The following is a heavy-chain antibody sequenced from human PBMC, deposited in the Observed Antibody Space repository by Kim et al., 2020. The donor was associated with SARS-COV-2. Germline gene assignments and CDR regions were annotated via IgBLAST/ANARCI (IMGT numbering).Heavy chain of an antibody. CDR2: ISSSGSTI. CDR1: GFTFSDYY. V-gene: IGHV3-11*04. CDR3: AREPPPMIVVVDAY. D-gene: IGHD3-22*01. Sequence: GGSLRLSCAASGFTFSDYYMSWIRQAPGKGLEWVSYISSSGSTIYYADSVKGRFTISRDNAKNSLYLQMNSLRAEDTAVYYCAREPPPMIVVVDAYWGQGTLVTVSS. J-gene: IGHJ4*02.